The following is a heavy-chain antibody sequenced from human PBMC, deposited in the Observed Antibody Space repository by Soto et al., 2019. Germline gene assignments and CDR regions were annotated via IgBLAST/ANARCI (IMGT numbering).Heavy chain of an antibody. CDR2: ISSSGSTQ. CDR3: ARSPLSGTFKYYFYAMDV. J-gene: IGHJ6*02. D-gene: IGHD1-26*01. V-gene: IGHV3-48*03. CDR1: GFTFSTYE. Sequence: PGGSLRLSCAASGFTFSTYEINWVRQAPGKGLEWVSYISSSGSTQYYADSVKGRFTISRDNAKNSLYLQMNSLRVEDTAVYYCARSPLSGTFKYYFYAMDVWGQGTTVTVSS.